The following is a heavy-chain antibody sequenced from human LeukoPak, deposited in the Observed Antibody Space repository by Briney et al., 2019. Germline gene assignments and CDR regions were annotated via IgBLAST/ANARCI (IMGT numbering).Heavy chain of an antibody. CDR1: GFTFSSYE. Sequence: GGSLRLSCAASGFTFSSYEVNWVRQAPGKGLEWVAYISSSGGTMYYEDSVKGRFTISRDNAKNSLYLQMNSLRAEDTAVYYCARELGARDYFDYWGQGTLVTVSS. V-gene: IGHV3-48*03. CDR3: ARELGARDYFDY. CDR2: ISSSGGTM. D-gene: IGHD1-26*01. J-gene: IGHJ4*02.